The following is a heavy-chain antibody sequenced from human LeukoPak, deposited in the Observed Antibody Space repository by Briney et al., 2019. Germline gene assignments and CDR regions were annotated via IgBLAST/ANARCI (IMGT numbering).Heavy chain of an antibody. Sequence: GGSLRLSCAASGFTFSSYSMNWVRQAPGKGLEWVSSISSSNSYIYYADSVKGRFTISRDNAKNSLYLQMNSLRAEDTAVYYCARDRGSSSPVYNWFDPWGQGTLVIVSS. J-gene: IGHJ5*02. V-gene: IGHV3-21*01. CDR3: ARDRGSSSPVYNWFDP. CDR2: ISSSNSYI. D-gene: IGHD6-6*01. CDR1: GFTFSSYS.